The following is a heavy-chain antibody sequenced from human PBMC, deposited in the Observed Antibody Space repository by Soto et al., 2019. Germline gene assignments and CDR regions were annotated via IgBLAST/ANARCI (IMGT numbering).Heavy chain of an antibody. CDR3: ARSYDFWSGYRPPYYGMDV. J-gene: IGHJ6*02. V-gene: IGHV3-7*01. Sequence: GGSLRLSCAASGFTFSNAWMNWVRQAPGKGLEWVANIKQDGSEKYYVDSVKGRFTISRDNAKNSLYLQMNSLRAEDTAVYYCARSYDFWSGYRPPYYGMDVWGQGNTVTVSS. CDR1: GFTFSNAW. CDR2: IKQDGSEK. D-gene: IGHD3-3*01.